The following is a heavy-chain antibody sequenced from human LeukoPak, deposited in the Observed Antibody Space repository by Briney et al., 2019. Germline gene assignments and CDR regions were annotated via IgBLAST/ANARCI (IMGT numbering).Heavy chain of an antibody. Sequence: GGSLRLSCAASGFTFSNSAMSWVRQAPGKGLEWVSTLSGSGSTTYYADSVKGRFTISRDNSKKTLYLQMNSLRAEDTAVYYCAKGIYSSGWSYFDYWGHGTLVTVSS. CDR1: GFTFSNSA. CDR2: LSGSGSTT. V-gene: IGHV3-23*01. J-gene: IGHJ4*01. D-gene: IGHD6-19*01. CDR3: AKGIYSSGWSYFDY.